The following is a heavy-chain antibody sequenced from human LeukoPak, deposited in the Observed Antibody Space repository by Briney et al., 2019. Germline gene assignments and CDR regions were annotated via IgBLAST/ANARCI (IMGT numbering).Heavy chain of an antibody. CDR1: GFTVSSNY. CDR2: IYSGGST. V-gene: IGHV3-53*01. CDR3: ARLDGSGSYYNPIDY. Sequence: GGSLRLSCAASGFTVSSNYMSWVRQAPGKGLEWVSVIYSGGSTYYADSVKGRFTISRDNSKNTLYLQMNSLRAEDTALYYCARLDGSGSYYNPIDYWGQGTLVTVSS. D-gene: IGHD3-10*01. J-gene: IGHJ4*02.